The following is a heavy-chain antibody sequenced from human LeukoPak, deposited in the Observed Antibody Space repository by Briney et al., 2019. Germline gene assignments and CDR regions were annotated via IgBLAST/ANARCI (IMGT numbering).Heavy chain of an antibody. D-gene: IGHD2-21*01. J-gene: IGHJ3*02. CDR3: ARYCGADCDAFDI. V-gene: IGHV4-39*01. Sequence: PSETLSLTCTVSGGSISNSDYYWGWIRQPPGKGLEWIGSIFYSGSTYYNPSLKSRVTIPVDTSKNQFSLKLSSVTAADTAVYYCARYCGADCDAFDIWGQGTMVTVSS. CDR1: GGSISNSDYY. CDR2: IFYSGST.